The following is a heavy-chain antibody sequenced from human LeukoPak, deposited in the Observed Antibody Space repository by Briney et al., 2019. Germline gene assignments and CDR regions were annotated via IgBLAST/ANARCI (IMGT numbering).Heavy chain of an antibody. CDR1: AYSITSGYY. Sequence: SETMSLTRTVAAYSITSGYYWGWIRQHPGKGLEWIGRIYTSGSTNYNPSLKSRVTISVDTYKDQFSLKLSSVTAADTAVYYCARANLDSSGYYDPDSWGQGTLVTVSS. V-gene: IGHV4-38-2*02. J-gene: IGHJ4*02. CDR3: ARANLDSSGYYDPDS. CDR2: IYTSGST. D-gene: IGHD3-22*01.